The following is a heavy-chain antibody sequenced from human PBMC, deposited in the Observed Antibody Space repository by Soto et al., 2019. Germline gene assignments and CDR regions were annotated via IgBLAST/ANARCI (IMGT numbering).Heavy chain of an antibody. D-gene: IGHD6-19*01. CDR1: GFTFSSYA. CDR3: ARVEAVAVTWWYFDL. V-gene: IGHV3-30*03. Sequence: QVQLVESGGGVVQPGRSLRLSCAASGFTFSSYAMHWVRQAPGKGLEWVALISYDGSNKYYADSVKGRFTISRDNSKNPFSMEMDTLRTEDTAVYYCARVEAVAVTWWYFDLWGRGTLVTVSS. CDR2: ISYDGSNK. J-gene: IGHJ2*01.